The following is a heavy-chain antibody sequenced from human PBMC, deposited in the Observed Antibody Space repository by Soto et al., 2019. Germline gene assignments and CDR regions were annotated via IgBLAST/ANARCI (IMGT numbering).Heavy chain of an antibody. CDR2: MNPNSGNT. CDR3: ARGSTADIVVVPADNWFDP. D-gene: IGHD2-2*01. J-gene: IGHJ5*02. CDR1: GYTFTSYD. Sequence: ASVKVSCKASGYTFTSYDINWVRQATGQGLEWMGWMNPNSGNTGYAQKFQGRVTMTRNTSISTAYMELSSLRSEDTAVYYCARGSTADIVVVPADNWFDPWGQGTLVTVPQ. V-gene: IGHV1-8*01.